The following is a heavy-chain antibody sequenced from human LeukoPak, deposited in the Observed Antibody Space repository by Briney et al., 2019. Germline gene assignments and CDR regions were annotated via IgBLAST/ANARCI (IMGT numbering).Heavy chain of an antibody. D-gene: IGHD4-11*01. CDR1: GYTFTGYY. CDR3: ARATGGGNYNNRAFDI. Sequence: ASVKVSCKASGYTFTGYYMHWVRQAPGHELEWMGWINPNSGGTNYAQKFQGRVTMTSDTSISTAYMELSSLRSDDTAVYYCARATGGGNYNNRAFDIWGQGTMVTVSS. J-gene: IGHJ3*02. V-gene: IGHV1-2*02. CDR2: INPNSGGT.